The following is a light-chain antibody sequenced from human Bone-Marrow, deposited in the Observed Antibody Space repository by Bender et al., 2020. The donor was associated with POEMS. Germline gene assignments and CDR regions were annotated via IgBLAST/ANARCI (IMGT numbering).Light chain of an antibody. CDR3: TAYTSSAAPDRV. J-gene: IGLJ3*02. V-gene: IGLV2-14*03. Sequence: QSALTQPASVSGSPGQSITISCTGSASDVGAYDYVSWYQQFPGRAPTLIIYDVTNRPSGVSDRFSGSKSGNTASLTISGLQADDEANFYCTAYTSSAAPDRVFGGETTLA. CDR1: ASDVGAYDY. CDR2: DVT.